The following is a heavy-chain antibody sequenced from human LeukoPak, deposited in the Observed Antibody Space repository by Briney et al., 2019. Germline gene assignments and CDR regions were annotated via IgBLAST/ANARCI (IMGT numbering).Heavy chain of an antibody. CDR3: ARGPATVWFDP. CDR1: GGSISSGSYY. J-gene: IGHJ5*02. V-gene: IGHV4-61*02. D-gene: IGHD4-11*01. CDR2: IYTSGST. Sequence: PSETLSLTCTVSGGSISSGSYYWSWIRQPAGKGLEWIGRIYTSGSTNYNPSLKSLVTISVDTSKNQFSLKLSSVTAADTAVYYCARGPATVWFDPWGQGTLVTVSS.